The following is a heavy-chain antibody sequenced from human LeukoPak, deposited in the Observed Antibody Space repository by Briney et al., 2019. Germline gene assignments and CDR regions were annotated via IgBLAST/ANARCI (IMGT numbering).Heavy chain of an antibody. D-gene: IGHD6-19*01. J-gene: IGHJ3*02. CDR2: ISYDGSNK. V-gene: IGHV3-30*18. Sequence: QPGRSLRLSRAVSGFTFSSYGMHWVRQAPGKGLEWVAVISYDGSNKYFADSVKGRFTISRDNSKNTLYLQMNSLRAEDTAVYYCAKDSGIAVAGTLRAFDIWGQGTMVTVSS. CDR3: AKDSGIAVAGTLRAFDI. CDR1: GFTFSSYG.